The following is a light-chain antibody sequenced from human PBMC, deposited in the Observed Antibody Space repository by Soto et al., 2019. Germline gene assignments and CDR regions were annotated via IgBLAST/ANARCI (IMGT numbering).Light chain of an antibody. Sequence: DVVMTQSPLSLPVTLGQSASISCRSSQSLGYSDGNTYVNWYQQRPGQPPRRLMYKVSERDSGVPDRFRGSGSGTEFTLTISRVEADDVGVYFRMQGTYWPFTFGPGTKVDFK. V-gene: IGKV2-30*01. J-gene: IGKJ3*01. CDR2: KVS. CDR3: MQGTYWPFT. CDR1: QSLGYSDGNTY.